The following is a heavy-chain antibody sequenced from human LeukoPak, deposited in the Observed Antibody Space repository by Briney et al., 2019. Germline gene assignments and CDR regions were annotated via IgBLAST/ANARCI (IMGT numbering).Heavy chain of an antibody. D-gene: IGHD3-22*01. CDR2: INPSGGAP. J-gene: IGHJ4*02. Sequence: ASVKVSCKASGYTFTSYYIHWVRQAPGQGLEWMGMINPSGGAPSFAQKFQDRVTMTTDTSTSTAYMEVSSLRSEDTAAYYCARKVYASNDYYYEYYLDYWGQGTLVTVSS. V-gene: IGHV1-46*01. CDR3: ARKVYASNDYYYEYYLDY. CDR1: GYTFTSYY.